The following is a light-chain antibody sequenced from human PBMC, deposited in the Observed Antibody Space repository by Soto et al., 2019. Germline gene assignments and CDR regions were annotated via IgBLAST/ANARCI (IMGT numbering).Light chain of an antibody. CDR2: DVI. Sequence: QSVLTQPRSVSGSPGQSVTISCTGTSSDIGGYNYVSWYQQHPGTAPKLMIYDVIKRPSVVPDRFSGSKSGNTASLTIYGLQAEDEADYYCCSYAGSDTHVFGTGTKVTVL. V-gene: IGLV2-11*01. CDR3: CSYAGSDTHV. CDR1: SSDIGGYNY. J-gene: IGLJ1*01.